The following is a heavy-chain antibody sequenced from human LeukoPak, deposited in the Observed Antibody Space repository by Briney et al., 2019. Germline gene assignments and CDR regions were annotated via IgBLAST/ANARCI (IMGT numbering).Heavy chain of an antibody. CDR3: ARVGTMVRGVHFDY. CDR1: GFTFSSYS. Sequence: GGSLRLSCAASGFTFSSYSMNWVRQAPGNGLEWVSYISSSSSTIYYADSVKGRFTISRDNAKNSLYLQMNSLRAEDTAVYYCARVGTMVRGVHFDYWGQGTLVTVSS. J-gene: IGHJ4*02. CDR2: ISSSSSTI. D-gene: IGHD3-10*01. V-gene: IGHV3-48*01.